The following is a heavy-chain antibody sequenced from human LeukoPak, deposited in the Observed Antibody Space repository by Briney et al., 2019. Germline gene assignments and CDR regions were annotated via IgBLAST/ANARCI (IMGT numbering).Heavy chain of an antibody. V-gene: IGHV3-30*18. J-gene: IGHJ6*03. CDR1: GFTFSSYG. CDR2: ISYDGSNK. Sequence: GGSLRLSCAASGFTFSSYGMHWVRQAPGKGLEWVAVISYDGSNKYYADSVKGRFTISRDNSKNTLYLQMNSLRAEDTAVYYCAKDLYSSSWYIGYYYYYMDVWGKGTTVTVSS. D-gene: IGHD6-13*01. CDR3: AKDLYSSSWYIGYYYYYMDV.